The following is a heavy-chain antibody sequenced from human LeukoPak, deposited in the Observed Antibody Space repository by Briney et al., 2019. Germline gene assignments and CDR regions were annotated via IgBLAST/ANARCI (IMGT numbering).Heavy chain of an antibody. CDR2: IYYSGST. D-gene: IGHD3-22*01. CDR1: GDSISGFY. Sequence: SETLSLTCTVSGDSISGFYWNWIRQPPGKGLEWIGSIYYSGSTYYNPSLKSRVTISVDTSKNQFSLKLNSVTAADTAVYYCARHGGDFYDSSGHDYWGQGTLVTVSS. V-gene: IGHV4-59*05. J-gene: IGHJ4*02. CDR3: ARHGGDFYDSSGHDY.